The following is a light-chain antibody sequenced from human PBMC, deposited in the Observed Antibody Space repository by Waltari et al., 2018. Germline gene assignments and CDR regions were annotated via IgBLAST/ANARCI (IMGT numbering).Light chain of an antibody. CDR2: ANR. CDR3: ATWDDSLNAVV. V-gene: IGLV1-44*01. CDR1: DSNIGENT. Sequence: QSLLTQAPSASGTPGPRVTISCSGRDSNIGENTFSWFRQLPGTAPKLLIYANRQRPSGVPDRFSGSKSGTSASLDIIGLQSDDEADYFCATWDDSLNAVVFGGGTRLTVL. J-gene: IGLJ2*01.